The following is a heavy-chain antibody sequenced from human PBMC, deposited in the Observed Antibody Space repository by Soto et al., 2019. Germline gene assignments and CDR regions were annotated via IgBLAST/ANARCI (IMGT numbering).Heavy chain of an antibody. CDR1: GGSISSGDYY. CDR3: ARGQAAAPAMDV. D-gene: IGHD6-13*01. CDR2: TSYSGST. J-gene: IGHJ6*02. V-gene: IGHV4-30-4*01. Sequence: SETLSLTCSVSGGSISSGDYYWTWIRQPPGKGLEWIGYTSYSGSTFYNPSLKRRVTISVDRSKNQFSLKLSSVTAADTAVYYCARGQAAAPAMDVWGQGTTVTVSS.